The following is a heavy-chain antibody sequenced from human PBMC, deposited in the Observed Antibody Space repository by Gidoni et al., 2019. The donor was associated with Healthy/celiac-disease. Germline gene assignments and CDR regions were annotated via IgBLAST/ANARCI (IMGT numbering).Heavy chain of an antibody. CDR2: ISWNSGSI. D-gene: IGHD6-6*01. CDR3: AKSPLSGQLVV. J-gene: IGHJ6*02. Sequence: EVQLVESGGGLVQPGRSLRLSCAASGFTFDDYAMHWVRQAPGKGLEWVSGISWNSGSIGYADSVKGRFTISRDNAKNSLYLQMNSLRAEDTALYYCAKSPLSGQLVVWGQGTTVTVSS. V-gene: IGHV3-9*01. CDR1: GFTFDDYA.